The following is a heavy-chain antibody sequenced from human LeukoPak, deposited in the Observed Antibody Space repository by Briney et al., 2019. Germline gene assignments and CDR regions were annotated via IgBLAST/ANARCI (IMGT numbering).Heavy chain of an antibody. CDR3: AKDRVPRYSGYGLSDD. CDR2: ITGSDDSS. CDR1: GFTFSSYT. D-gene: IGHD5-12*01. Sequence: PGGSLRLSCTASGFTFSSYTMSWVRQAPGKGLDWVSSITGSDDSSYYADSVKGRFTISRDNSKNTLYLQMNNVRAEDTALYYCAKDRVPRYSGYGLSDDWGQGTLVTVSA. V-gene: IGHV3-23*01. J-gene: IGHJ4*02.